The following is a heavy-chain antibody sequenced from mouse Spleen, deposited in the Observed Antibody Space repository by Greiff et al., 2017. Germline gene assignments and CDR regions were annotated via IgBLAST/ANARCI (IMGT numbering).Heavy chain of an antibody. CDR3: ARGYGSSSYYFDY. CDR2: ILPGSGST. Sequence: QVQLQQSGAELMKPGASVKLSCKATGYTFTGYWIEWVKQRPGHGLEWIGEILPGSGSTNYNEKFKGKATLTVDKSSSTAYMQLSSLTSEDSAVYYCARGYGSSSYYFDYWGQGTTLTVSS. CDR1: GYTFTGYW. D-gene: IGHD1-1*01. V-gene: IGHV1-9*01. J-gene: IGHJ2*01.